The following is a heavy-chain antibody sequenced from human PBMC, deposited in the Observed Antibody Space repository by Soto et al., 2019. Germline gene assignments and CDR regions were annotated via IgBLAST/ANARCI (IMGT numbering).Heavy chain of an antibody. V-gene: IGHV4-34*01. Sequence: SETLSLTCAVYGGSFSGYYWSWIRQPPGKGLEWIGEINHSGSTNYNPSLKSRVTISVDTSKNQFSLKLSSVTAADTAVYYCARGGYSNLDYYYGREVWGQRTTVTASS. D-gene: IGHD4-4*01. CDR1: GGSFSGYY. CDR2: INHSGST. CDR3: ARGGYSNLDYYYGREV. J-gene: IGHJ6*02.